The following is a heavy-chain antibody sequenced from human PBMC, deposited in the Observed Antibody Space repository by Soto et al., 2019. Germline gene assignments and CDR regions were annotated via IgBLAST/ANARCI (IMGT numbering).Heavy chain of an antibody. CDR2: IYPVDSDS. D-gene: IGHD3-10*01. CDR3: ARLSRRVAQESNYFDP. CDR1: GYSFSTSW. Sequence: GESLKISCKVSGYSFSTSWMGWVRQLPGKGLEWMGIIYPVDSDSRYGPSFEGHVTFSVDKSISTAYLEWSSLKASDTAIYYCARLSRRVAQESNYFDPWGQGTLVTVSA. J-gene: IGHJ5*02. V-gene: IGHV5-51*01.